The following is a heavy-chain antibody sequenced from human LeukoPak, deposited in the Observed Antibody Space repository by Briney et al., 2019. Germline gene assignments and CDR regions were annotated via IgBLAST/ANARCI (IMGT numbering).Heavy chain of an antibody. D-gene: IGHD3-22*01. CDR2: IYYSGST. Sequence: SETLSLTCTVSGGSISSSSYYWGWIRQPPGKGLEWIGSIYYSGSTYYNPSLKSRVTISVDTSKNQFSLKLSSVTAADTAVYYCATYDSSGYYPFDYWGQGTLVTVSS. V-gene: IGHV4-39*01. CDR1: GGSISSSSYY. CDR3: ATYDSSGYYPFDY. J-gene: IGHJ4*02.